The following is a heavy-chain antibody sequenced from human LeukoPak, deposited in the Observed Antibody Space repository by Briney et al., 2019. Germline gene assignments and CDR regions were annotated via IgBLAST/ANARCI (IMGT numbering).Heavy chain of an antibody. Sequence: GGSLRLSCTASGFTFGDYAMSWVRQAPGKGLEWVGFIRSKAYGGTTEYAASVKGRFTISRDGSKSIAYLQMNSLKTEDTGVYYCTRAREFGESLDAFDIWGQGTKVTVSS. J-gene: IGHJ3*02. D-gene: IGHD3-10*01. V-gene: IGHV3-49*04. CDR1: GFTFGDYA. CDR2: IRSKAYGGTT. CDR3: TRAREFGESLDAFDI.